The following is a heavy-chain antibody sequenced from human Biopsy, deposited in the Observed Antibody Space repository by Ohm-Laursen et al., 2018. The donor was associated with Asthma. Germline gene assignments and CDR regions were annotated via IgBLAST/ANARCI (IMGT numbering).Heavy chain of an antibody. D-gene: IGHD3-9*01. V-gene: IGHV1-3*01. CDR1: GYTLINYA. J-gene: IGHJ3*02. Sequence: ASVKVSCKASGYTLINYAIHWVRQAPGQRLEWMGWINAGNGNTKYSQKFQGRVTISRDTSASTAYMDLSSLRSEDTAVYYCARTYYDFLTGQVNDAFATWGQGTVVTVSS. CDR2: INAGNGNT. CDR3: ARTYYDFLTGQVNDAFAT.